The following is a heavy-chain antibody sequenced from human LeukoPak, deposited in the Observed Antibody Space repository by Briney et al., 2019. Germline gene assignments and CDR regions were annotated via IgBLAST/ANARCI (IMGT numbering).Heavy chain of an antibody. CDR1: GGSISTNY. D-gene: IGHD3-22*01. CDR2: IYYSGRT. V-gene: IGHV4-59*01. Sequence: SETLSLTCTVFGGSISTNYWSWIRQPPGKGLEWIGYIYYSGRTNYNPSLKSRVAISIDTSKNQFSLKLSSVTAADTAVYYCARGPKDFYDTSNYLYFDYWGRGTLVTVSS. CDR3: ARGPKDFYDTSNYLYFDY. J-gene: IGHJ4*02.